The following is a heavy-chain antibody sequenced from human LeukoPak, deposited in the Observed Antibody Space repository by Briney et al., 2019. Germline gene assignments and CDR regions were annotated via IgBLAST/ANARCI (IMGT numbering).Heavy chain of an antibody. CDR3: ASSPKASRYYDSSGYPY. CDR2: IYHSGST. CDR1: GGSISSGGYY. D-gene: IGHD3-22*01. J-gene: IGHJ4*02. V-gene: IGHV4-30-2*01. Sequence: PSETLSLTCTVSGGSISSGGYYWSWIRQPPGKGLEWIGYIYHSGSTYYNPSLKSRVTISVDRSKNQFSLKLSSVTAADTAVYYCASSPKASRYYDSSGYPYWGQGTLVTISS.